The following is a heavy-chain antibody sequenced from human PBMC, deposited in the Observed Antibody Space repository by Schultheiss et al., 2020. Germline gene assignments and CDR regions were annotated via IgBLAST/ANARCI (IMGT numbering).Heavy chain of an antibody. CDR1: GFTFSNYA. J-gene: IGHJ4*02. D-gene: IGHD3-10*01. Sequence: GGSLRLSCAASGFTFSNYAMSWVRQAPGKGLDWLSVISASGGSTYYVDSVKGRFTISRDNSKNTLYLQMNSLRAEDTAVYSCAKVIDFGSQNYYAPYDSWGMGTLVTVSS. CDR3: AKVIDFGSQNYYAPYDS. CDR2: ISASGGST. V-gene: IGHV3-23*01.